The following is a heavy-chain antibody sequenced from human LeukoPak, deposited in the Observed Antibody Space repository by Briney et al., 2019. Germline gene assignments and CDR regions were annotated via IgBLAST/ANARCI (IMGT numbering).Heavy chain of an antibody. CDR2: IYYSGST. Sequence: PSETLSLTCTVSGGSISSYYWSWIRQPPGKGLEWIGYIYYSGSTNYNPSLKSRVTISVDTSKNQFSLKLSSVTAADTAVYYCARESYGDYGSNYYYYMDVWGKGTTVTVSS. V-gene: IGHV4-59*12. CDR1: GGSISSYY. J-gene: IGHJ6*03. D-gene: IGHD4-17*01. CDR3: ARESYGDYGSNYYYYMDV.